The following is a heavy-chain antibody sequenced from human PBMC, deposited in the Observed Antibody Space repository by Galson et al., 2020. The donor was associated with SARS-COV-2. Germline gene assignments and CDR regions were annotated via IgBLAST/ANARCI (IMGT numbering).Heavy chain of an antibody. CDR2: ISAYNGKP. CDR3: AKTNSGGPLGNAFDD. Sequence: PSVTVSCKATGYTFPNYAITWVRQAPGQGLEWMGWISAYNGKPNYAPKFQGRVTMTTDTSTSTADMELRSLRSDDTAVYYCAKTNSGGPLGNAFDDWCRGTLVTVSS. J-gene: IGHJ3*01. CDR1: GYTFPNYA. V-gene: IGHV1-18*01. D-gene: IGHD1-26*01.